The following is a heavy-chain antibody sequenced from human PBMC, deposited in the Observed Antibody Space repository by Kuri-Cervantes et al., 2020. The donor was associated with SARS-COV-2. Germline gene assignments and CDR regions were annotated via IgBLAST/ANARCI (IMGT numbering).Heavy chain of an antibody. Sequence: GSLRLSCAVSGYSISSGRFWGWIRQSPVKGLEWIGYIYYSGSTNYNPSLKSRVTISVDTSKNQFSLKLSSVTAADTAVYYCARQYSSSSGWFDPWGQGTLVTVSS. CDR1: GYSISSGRF. V-gene: IGHV4-61*01. J-gene: IGHJ5*02. CDR3: ARQYSSSSGWFDP. CDR2: IYYSGST. D-gene: IGHD6-6*01.